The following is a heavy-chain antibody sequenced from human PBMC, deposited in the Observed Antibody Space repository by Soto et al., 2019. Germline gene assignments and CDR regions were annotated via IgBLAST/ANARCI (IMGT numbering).Heavy chain of an antibody. D-gene: IGHD4-17*01. CDR2: FSPGGRA. J-gene: IGHJ4*02. CDR3: AKESMPQHYGDTLFDY. Sequence: QLLESGGGWDQPGGSLTPSCEAPGFSFSPYALGWVRQVLGKGLDGVSTFSPGGRAYYADSVKGRFTIAKDTSKNTLRLQASRLRAEDTAVYYCAKESMPQHYGDTLFDYWGQGTRVTLSS. V-gene: IGHV3-23*01. CDR1: GFSFSPYA.